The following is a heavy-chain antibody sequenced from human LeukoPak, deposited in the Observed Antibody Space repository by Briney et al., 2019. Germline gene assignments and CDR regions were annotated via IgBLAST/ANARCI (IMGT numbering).Heavy chain of an antibody. Sequence: GESLKISCQASAYSFTMYWIGWVRQMPRKGLEWMGIISPRDSSIKYNPSFQGKVTISVDKYLNTAYLQWSSLKASATAMYYCARQWANRAWYGDYWGHGALVTVSS. D-gene: IGHD6-13*01. V-gene: IGHV5-51*01. CDR3: ARQWANRAWYGDY. J-gene: IGHJ4*01. CDR2: ISPRDSSI. CDR1: AYSFTMYW.